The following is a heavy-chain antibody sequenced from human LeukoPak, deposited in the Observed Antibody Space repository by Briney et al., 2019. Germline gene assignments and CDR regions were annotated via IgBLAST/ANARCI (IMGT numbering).Heavy chain of an antibody. Sequence: PGGSLSLTCAASGFTFSSHWMHWVRHGPGKGLVWVARISDDGTIRRYGDAVRGRFTISRDNAMNTVYLEMNTLRAEDTAVYYCARNHWGIDYWGQGALVTVSS. CDR2: ISDDGTIR. CDR1: GFTFSSHW. J-gene: IGHJ4*02. CDR3: ARNHWGIDY. V-gene: IGHV3-74*01. D-gene: IGHD3-16*01.